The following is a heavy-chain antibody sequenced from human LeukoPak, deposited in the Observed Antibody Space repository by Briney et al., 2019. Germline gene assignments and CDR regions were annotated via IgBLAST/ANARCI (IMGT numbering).Heavy chain of an antibody. V-gene: IGHV3-21*01. CDR1: GFTFSSYS. D-gene: IGHD1-26*01. J-gene: IGHJ4*02. CDR2: ISSSSSYI. Sequence: GGSLRLSCAASGFTFSSYSMTWVRQAPGKGLEWVSSISSSSSYIYYADSVKGRFTISRDNAKNSLYLQMNSLRAEDTAVYYCARDSVVGATGFDYWGQGTLVTVSS. CDR3: ARDSVVGATGFDY.